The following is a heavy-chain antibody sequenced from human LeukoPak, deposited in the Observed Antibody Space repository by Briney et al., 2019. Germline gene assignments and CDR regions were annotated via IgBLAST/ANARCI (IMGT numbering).Heavy chain of an antibody. D-gene: IGHD3-22*01. Sequence: SETLSLTCTVSGGSISSYYWSWIRQPPGKGLEWIGYIYYSGSTNYNPSLKSRVTISVDTSKKQFSLKLSSVTAADTAVYYCARVTYYDSSGYYPATYYYYYYYMDVWGKGTTVTISS. CDR1: GGSISSYY. V-gene: IGHV4-59*01. CDR3: ARVTYYDSSGYYPATYYYYYYYMDV. J-gene: IGHJ6*03. CDR2: IYYSGST.